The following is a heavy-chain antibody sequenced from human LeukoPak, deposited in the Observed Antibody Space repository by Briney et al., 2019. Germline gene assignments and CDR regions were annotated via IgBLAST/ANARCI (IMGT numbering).Heavy chain of an antibody. CDR1: GGTISNYY. Sequence: KPSETLSLTCTVSGGTISNYYWSWIRQPPGKGLEWIAYIDYSGSTNYNPSLESRVTISVDASKNQFSLNLRSVTPADTAVYYCARDRRRDLLHAFDIWGQGTMVTVSS. CDR3: ARDRRRDLLHAFDI. D-gene: IGHD1-26*01. V-gene: IGHV4-59*01. J-gene: IGHJ3*02. CDR2: IDYSGST.